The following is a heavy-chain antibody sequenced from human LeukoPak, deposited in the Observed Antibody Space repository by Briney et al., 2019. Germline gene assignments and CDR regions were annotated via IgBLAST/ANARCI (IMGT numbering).Heavy chain of an antibody. D-gene: IGHD6-13*01. J-gene: IGHJ4*02. CDR1: GFIFRHYA. V-gene: IGHV3-30*18. CDR3: AKDRDSSPWSFFDF. Sequence: GRSLRLYCVASGFIFRHYAMHWVRQAPGQGLEWVAVGSHDGRNKIYGDSVKGRFTISRDNSKNTVYLQMDNLRPEDTAVYYCAKDRDSSPWSFFDFWGQGTLVTVSS. CDR2: GSHDGRNK.